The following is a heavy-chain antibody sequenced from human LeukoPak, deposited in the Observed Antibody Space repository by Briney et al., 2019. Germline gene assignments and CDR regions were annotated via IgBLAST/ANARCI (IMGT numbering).Heavy chain of an antibody. D-gene: IGHD3-22*01. CDR2: INTNTGNP. V-gene: IGHV7-4-1*02. CDR1: GYTFTSYY. CDR3: ARDTYYYDSSGSPQSDY. Sequence: ASVKVSCKASGYTFTSYYMHWVRQAPGQGLEWMGWINTNTGNPTYAQGFTGRFVFSLDTSVSTAYLQISSLKAEDTAVYYCARDTYYYDSSGSPQSDYWGQGTLVTVSS. J-gene: IGHJ4*02.